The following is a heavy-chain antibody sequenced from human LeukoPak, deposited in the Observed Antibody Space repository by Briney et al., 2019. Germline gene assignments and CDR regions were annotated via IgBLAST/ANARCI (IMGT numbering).Heavy chain of an antibody. CDR1: GFTFSNYW. V-gene: IGHV3-74*01. CDR2: INTDGSST. J-gene: IGHJ6*03. CDR3: AKGSKEVLFTRDHYMDV. D-gene: IGHD3-3*01. Sequence: GGSLRLSCGVSGFTFSNYWMHWVRQAPGKGLVWVSRINTDGSSTTYADSVKGRFTISRDNSKNTLYLQMNSLRAEDTAVYYCAKGSKEVLFTRDHYMDVWGKGTTVTISS.